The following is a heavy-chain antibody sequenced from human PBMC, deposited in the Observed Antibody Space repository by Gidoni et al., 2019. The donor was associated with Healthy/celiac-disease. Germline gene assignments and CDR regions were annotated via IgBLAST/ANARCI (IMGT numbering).Heavy chain of an antibody. V-gene: IGHV4-61*01. CDR1: GGSVSSGSYY. CDR2: IYYSGST. CDR3: ARDHATEAFDI. J-gene: IGHJ3*02. Sequence: QVQLQESGPGLVKPSETLSLTCTVSGGSVSSGSYYWSWIRQPPGKGLEWIGYIYYSGSTNYNPSLKSRVTISVDTSKNQFSLKLSSVTAADTAVYYCARDHATEAFDIWGQGTMVTVSS. D-gene: IGHD2-15*01.